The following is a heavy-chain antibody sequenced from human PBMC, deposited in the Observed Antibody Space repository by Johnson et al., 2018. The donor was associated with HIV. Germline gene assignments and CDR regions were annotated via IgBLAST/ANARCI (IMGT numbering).Heavy chain of an antibody. V-gene: IGHV3-66*02. CDR2: IFSVGNK. D-gene: IGHD1-7*01. CDR3: ARGAPNWNYEPFSDAFDI. Sequence: EQLVESGGGLVQPGGSLRLSCADSGISVSSNYMSWVRQAPGKGLEWVSLIFSVGNKYYADSVKGRFTISRDNPNNMVYLQMDRLRPEDTAVSYCARGAPNWNYEPFSDAFDIWGQGTMGTVSS. J-gene: IGHJ3*02. CDR1: GISVSSNY.